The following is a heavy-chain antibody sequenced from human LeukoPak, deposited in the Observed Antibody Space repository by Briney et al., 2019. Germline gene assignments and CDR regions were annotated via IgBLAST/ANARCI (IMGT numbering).Heavy chain of an antibody. CDR3: ARDMTPYSDSGDSYHVYYYYGMDV. D-gene: IGHD3-22*01. CDR1: EFSFSNYA. J-gene: IGHJ6*02. V-gene: IGHV3-30*14. CDR2: ISFDGTNK. Sequence: PGGSLRLSCAASEFSFSNYAMHWVRQAPGKGLEWMTIISFDGTNKYYADSVKGRFTVSRDNSKNTLFLQMNSLRAEDTAVYYCARDMTPYSDSGDSYHVYYYYGMDVWGQGTTVTVSS.